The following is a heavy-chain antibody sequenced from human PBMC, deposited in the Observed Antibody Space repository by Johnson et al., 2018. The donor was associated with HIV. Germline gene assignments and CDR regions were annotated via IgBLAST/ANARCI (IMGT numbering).Heavy chain of an antibody. CDR2: INWNGGST. CDR1: GFTFDDYG. Sequence: VQLVESGGGVVRPGGSLRLSCAASGFTFDDYGMSWVRQAPGKGLEWVSGINWNGGSTGYADYVKGRFTISRDNAKNSLYLQMNSLRAEDTALYYCARDRREDGYCTNGVCYLRPGAFDIWGQGTMVTVSS. V-gene: IGHV3-20*04. J-gene: IGHJ3*02. D-gene: IGHD2-8*01. CDR3: ARDRREDGYCTNGVCYLRPGAFDI.